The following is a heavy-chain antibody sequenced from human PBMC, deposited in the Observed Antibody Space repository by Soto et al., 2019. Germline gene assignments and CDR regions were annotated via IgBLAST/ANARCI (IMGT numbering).Heavy chain of an antibody. CDR3: AKGSMIVVVIIDY. D-gene: IGHD3-22*01. Sequence: QVQLVESGGGVVQPGRSLRLSCAASGFTLSSSGMHWVRQAPGKGLEWVAVISYDGSNKYYADSVRGRFTISRDNSKNTLYLQMNSLRAEDTAVYYCAKGSMIVVVIIDYWGQGTLVTVSS. J-gene: IGHJ4*02. CDR2: ISYDGSNK. CDR1: GFTLSSSG. V-gene: IGHV3-30*18.